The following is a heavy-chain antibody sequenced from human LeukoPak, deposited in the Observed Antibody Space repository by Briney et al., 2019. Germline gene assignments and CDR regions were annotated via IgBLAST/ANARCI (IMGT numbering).Heavy chain of an antibody. Sequence: GGSLRLSCAASGFTFSSYTVNWIRQAPGKGLEWVSSISGSSYYIYYADSVKGRFTISRDNSKNTLYLQMNSLRAEDTAVYYCAKDTRVSRVRQAPDYFDYWGQGTLVTVSS. V-gene: IGHV3-21*04. CDR3: AKDTRVSRVRQAPDYFDY. J-gene: IGHJ4*02. D-gene: IGHD2-8*01. CDR2: ISGSSYYI. CDR1: GFTFSSYT.